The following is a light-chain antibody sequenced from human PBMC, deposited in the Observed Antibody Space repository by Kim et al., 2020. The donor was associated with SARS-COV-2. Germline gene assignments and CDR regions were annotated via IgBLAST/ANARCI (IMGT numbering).Light chain of an antibody. J-gene: IGKJ2*03. CDR3: QQYSTWPESS. V-gene: IGKV3-15*01. CDR1: QSVGTY. CDR2: GAS. Sequence: ETVMTQSPATLSVSPGESATLSCRASQSVGTYVAWYQKKPGQAPRLLVYGASTRMTGISTRFSGTGSGTDFVLAISSLQSEDFAVYYCQQYSTWPESSFGQGTKLEI.